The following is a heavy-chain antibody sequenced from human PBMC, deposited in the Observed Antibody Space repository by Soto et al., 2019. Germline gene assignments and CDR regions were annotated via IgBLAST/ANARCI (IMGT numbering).Heavy chain of an antibody. CDR2: INAGNGNT. CDR1: GYTITSYA. J-gene: IGHJ6*02. V-gene: IGHV1-3*01. D-gene: IGHD2-21*02. Sequence: AASVKVSCKASGYTITSYAMHWVRQAPGQRLEWMGWINAGNGNTKYSQKFQGRVTITRDTSASTAYMELSSLRSEDTAVYYCARVGQPWRPFSYCGGDCPYYGMDVWGQGTTVTVSS. CDR3: ARVGQPWRPFSYCGGDCPYYGMDV.